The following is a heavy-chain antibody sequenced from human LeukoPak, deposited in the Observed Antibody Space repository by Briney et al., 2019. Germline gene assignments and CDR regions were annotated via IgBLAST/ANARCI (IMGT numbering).Heavy chain of an antibody. J-gene: IGHJ5*02. Sequence: GRSLRLSCAASGFTFSSYAMHWVRQAPGKGLEWVAVISYDGSNKYYADSVKGRFTISRDNSKNTLYLQMNSLRAEDTAVYYCAGGLAVAGTFGWFDPWGQGTLVTVSS. CDR1: GFTFSSYA. V-gene: IGHV3-30-3*01. D-gene: IGHD6-19*01. CDR3: AGGLAVAGTFGWFDP. CDR2: ISYDGSNK.